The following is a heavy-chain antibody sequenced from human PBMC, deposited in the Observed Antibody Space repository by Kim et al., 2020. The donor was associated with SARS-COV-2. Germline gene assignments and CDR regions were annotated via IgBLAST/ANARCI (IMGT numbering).Heavy chain of an antibody. J-gene: IGHJ1*01. V-gene: IGHV3-66*01. CDR3: ATVVFYYDAGYFKN. D-gene: IGHD3-22*01. Sequence: ASVRGRLIISRDHSKNTLYLQMNSLRAEDTAVYYCATVVFYYDAGYFKNWGQGTLVIVSS.